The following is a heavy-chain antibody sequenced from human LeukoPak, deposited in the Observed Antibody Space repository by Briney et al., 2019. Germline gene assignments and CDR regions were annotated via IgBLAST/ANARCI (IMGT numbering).Heavy chain of an antibody. V-gene: IGHV1-69*01. Sequence: GASVKVSCKASGGTFSSYAISWVRQAPGQGLEWKGGIIPIFGTANYAQKFQGRVTITADESTSTAYMELSSLRSEDTAVYYCARDREWEPSFDYWGQGTLVTVSS. J-gene: IGHJ4*02. CDR2: IIPIFGTA. CDR3: ARDREWEPSFDY. CDR1: GGTFSSYA. D-gene: IGHD1-26*01.